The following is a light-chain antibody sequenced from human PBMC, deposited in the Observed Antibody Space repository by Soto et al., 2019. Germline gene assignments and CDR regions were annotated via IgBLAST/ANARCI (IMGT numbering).Light chain of an antibody. V-gene: IGLV2-23*01. CDR3: CSYGGSSTSVI. CDR2: EGS. CDR1: SSDVGRYNL. Sequence: QSALTQPASVSGSPGQSISISCTGTSSDVGRYNLVSWYQQHPGQAPKLIIYEGSKRPSGVSNRFSGSKSGNTASLTISGLQAEDEADYYCCSYGGSSTSVIFGGGTKLTVL. J-gene: IGLJ2*01.